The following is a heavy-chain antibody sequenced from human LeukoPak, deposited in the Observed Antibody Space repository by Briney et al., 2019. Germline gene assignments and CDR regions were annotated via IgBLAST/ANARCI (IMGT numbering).Heavy chain of an antibody. J-gene: IGHJ4*02. CDR1: GGSFSGYY. V-gene: IGHV4-34*01. CDR3: ARGLYYDSSGYYYSPTDY. CDR2: INHSGST. Sequence: SETLSLXCAVYGGSFSGYYWSWIRQPPGKGLEWIGEINHSGSTNYNPSLKSRVTISVDTSKNQFSLKLSSVTAADTAVYYCARGLYYDSSGYYYSPTDYWGQGTLVTVSS. D-gene: IGHD3-22*01.